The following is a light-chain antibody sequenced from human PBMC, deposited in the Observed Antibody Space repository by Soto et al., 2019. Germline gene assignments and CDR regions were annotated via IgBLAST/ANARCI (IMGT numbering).Light chain of an antibody. J-gene: IGLJ1*01. CDR3: QSYDSSLSVLYV. CDR2: DNS. Sequence: QSVLTQPPSVSGAPGQRVTISCTGSSSNIGAGYDVHWYQQLPGTAPKLLIYDNSNRPSGVPDRFSGSKSGTSASLAITGLQDEDEADYYCQSYDSSLSVLYVFGTGTK. V-gene: IGLV1-40*01. CDR1: SSNIGAGYD.